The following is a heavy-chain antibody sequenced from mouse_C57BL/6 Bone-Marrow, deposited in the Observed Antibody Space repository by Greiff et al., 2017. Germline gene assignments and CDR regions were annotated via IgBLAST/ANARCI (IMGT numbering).Heavy chain of an antibody. CDR2: ISDGGSYT. Sequence: EVMLVESGGGLVKPGGSLKLSCAASGFTFSSYAMSWVRQTPEKRLEWVATISDGGSYTYYPDNVKGRFTISRDNAKNNLYLQMSHLQSEDTAMYYCARARDGDFDYWGQGTTLTVSS. J-gene: IGHJ2*01. D-gene: IGHD3-3*01. CDR1: GFTFSSYA. V-gene: IGHV5-4*03. CDR3: ARARDGDFDY.